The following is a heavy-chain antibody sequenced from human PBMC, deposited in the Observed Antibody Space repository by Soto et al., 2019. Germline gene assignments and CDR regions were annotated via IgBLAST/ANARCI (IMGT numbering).Heavy chain of an antibody. Sequence: ASVKVSCKASGYTFTSYGINWVRQAPGQGLEWMGWISAYNGNTNYAQKLQGRVTMTTDTSTSTAYMELRSLRSDDTAVYYCARTPGYSGYDFRFDYWGQGTLVTVSS. V-gene: IGHV1-18*01. CDR2: ISAYNGNT. D-gene: IGHD5-12*01. J-gene: IGHJ4*02. CDR1: GYTFTSYG. CDR3: ARTPGYSGYDFRFDY.